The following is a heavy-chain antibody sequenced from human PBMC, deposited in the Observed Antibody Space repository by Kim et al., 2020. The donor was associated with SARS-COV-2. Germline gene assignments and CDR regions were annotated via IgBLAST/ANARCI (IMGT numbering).Heavy chain of an antibody. CDR1: GYTFTSYD. Sequence: ASVKVSCKASGYTFTSYDINWVRQATGQGLEWMGWMNPNSGNTGYAQKFQGRVTMTRNTSISTAYMELSSLRSEDTAVYYCRTALWFGELLYGDYWGQGTLVTVSS. D-gene: IGHD3-10*01. CDR3: RTALWFGELLYGDY. V-gene: IGHV1-8*01. CDR2: MNPNSGNT. J-gene: IGHJ4*02.